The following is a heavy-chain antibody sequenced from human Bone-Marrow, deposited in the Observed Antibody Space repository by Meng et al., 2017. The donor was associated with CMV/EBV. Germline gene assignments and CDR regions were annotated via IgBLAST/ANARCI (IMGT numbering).Heavy chain of an antibody. CDR3: ARARSSSRSGGFDY. D-gene: IGHD6-13*01. CDR2: MNPNSGNT. V-gene: IGHV1-8*01. CDR1: GYTFTRYD. Sequence: ASVKVSCKASGYTFTRYDIMWVRQATGQGFEWMGWMNPNSGNTGYAQKFQGRVTMTRDTSISTAYMELSSLRSEDTAVYYCARARSSSRSGGFDYWGQGTLVNFAS. J-gene: IGHJ4*02.